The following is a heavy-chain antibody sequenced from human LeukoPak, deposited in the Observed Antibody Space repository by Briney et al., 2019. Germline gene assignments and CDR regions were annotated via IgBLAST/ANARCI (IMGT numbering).Heavy chain of an antibody. J-gene: IGHJ5*02. CDR2: IWYDGSNK. CDR1: GFTFSSYG. D-gene: IGHD2-2*01. CDR3: ARDKEYCSSTSCYLSGWFDP. Sequence: GRSLRLFCAASGFTFSSYGMHWVRQAPGKGLEWVAVIWYDGSNKYYADSVKGRFTISRDNSKNTLYLQMNSLRAEDTAVYYCARDKEYCSSTSCYLSGWFDPWGQGTLVTVSS. V-gene: IGHV3-33*01.